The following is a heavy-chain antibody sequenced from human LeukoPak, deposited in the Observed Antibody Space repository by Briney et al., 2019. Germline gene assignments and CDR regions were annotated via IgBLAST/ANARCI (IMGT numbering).Heavy chain of an antibody. V-gene: IGHV4-34*01. CDR3: ARRGGLQYFDWSLAGARFDP. Sequence: SETLSLTCAVYGGSFRGYYWNWIRQSPEKGLEWIGEINHSGSTNYNPSLKSRVTISVDTSKNQFSLKLSSVTAADTAVYYCARRGGLQYFDWSLAGARFDPWGQGTLVTVSS. J-gene: IGHJ5*02. CDR2: INHSGST. CDR1: GGSFRGYY. D-gene: IGHD3-9*01.